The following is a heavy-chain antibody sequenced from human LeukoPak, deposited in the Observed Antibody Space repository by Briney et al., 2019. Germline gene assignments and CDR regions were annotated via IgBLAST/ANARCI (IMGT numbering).Heavy chain of an antibody. D-gene: IGHD5-12*01. J-gene: IGHJ6*03. Sequence: SETLSLTCTVSGGSISSSSYYWGWIRQPPGKGLEWIGSIYYSGSTYYNPSLKSRVTISVDTSKNQFSLKLSSVTAADTAVYYCARVEEYSGYGTGRYYYYYYMDVWGKGTTVTVSS. V-gene: IGHV4-39*07. CDR3: ARVEEYSGYGTGRYYYYYYMDV. CDR1: GGSISSSSYY. CDR2: IYYSGST.